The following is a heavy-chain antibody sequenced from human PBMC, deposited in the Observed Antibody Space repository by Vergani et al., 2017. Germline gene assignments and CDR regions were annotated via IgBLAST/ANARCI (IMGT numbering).Heavy chain of an antibody. J-gene: IGHJ4*02. D-gene: IGHD3-10*01. V-gene: IGHV4-34*01. CDR3: ATAPRGHY. CDR2: INPSGST. Sequence: QVQLQESGPGLVKSSETLSLTCAVYGGSFSGYYWSWIRQPPGKGLEWIGQINPSGSTNYNPSLKSRVTISVDTSKNQFSLKLSSVTAADTAVYYCATAPRGHYWGQGTLVIVSS. CDR1: GGSFSGYY.